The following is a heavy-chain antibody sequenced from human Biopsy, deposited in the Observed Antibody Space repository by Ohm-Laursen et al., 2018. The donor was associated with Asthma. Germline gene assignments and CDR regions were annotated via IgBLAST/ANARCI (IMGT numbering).Heavy chain of an antibody. J-gene: IGHJ4*02. CDR2: VYYSGST. Sequence: SDTLSLTCTVSGGSINNFYWSWIRQPPGKGLESIGHVYYSGSTNYNPSLKSRVTISIDASKNQFSLILTSVTAAGTAVYYCARGVDRVTGLLDHFDSWGQVTLVTVSS. CDR1: GGSINNFY. CDR3: ARGVDRVTGLLDHFDS. D-gene: IGHD2-21*02. V-gene: IGHV4-59*07.